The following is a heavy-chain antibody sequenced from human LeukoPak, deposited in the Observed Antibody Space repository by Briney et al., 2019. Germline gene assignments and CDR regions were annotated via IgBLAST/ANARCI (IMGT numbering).Heavy chain of an antibody. J-gene: IGHJ3*02. Sequence: SETLSLTCTVSGGSISSYYWSWIRQPPGKGLEWIGYIYYSGSTNYNPSLKSRVTMSVDTSKNQFSLKLSSVTAADTAVYYCARDSYYYGSGSHPPDIWGQGTMVTVSS. CDR3: ARDSYYYGSGSHPPDI. D-gene: IGHD3-10*01. CDR1: GGSISSYY. CDR2: IYYSGST. V-gene: IGHV4-59*12.